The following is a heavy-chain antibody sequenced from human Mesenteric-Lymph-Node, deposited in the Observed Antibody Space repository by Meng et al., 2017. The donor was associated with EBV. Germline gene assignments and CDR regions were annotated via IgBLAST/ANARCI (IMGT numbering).Heavy chain of an antibody. Sequence: QGQVQQCGAGRLEPSGLLSLTWAFFGGSFSGDYWTWIRQPPEKGLEWIGEINAGESTNYNPSLKSRVTMSIDTSKNQFSLKLSSVTAADTAVYYCARTIAGEYGDYVVPLDDWGQGTLGTVSS. CDR3: ARTIAGEYGDYVVPLDD. CDR1: GGSFSGDY. D-gene: IGHD4-17*01. V-gene: IGHV4-34*01. J-gene: IGHJ4*02. CDR2: INAGEST.